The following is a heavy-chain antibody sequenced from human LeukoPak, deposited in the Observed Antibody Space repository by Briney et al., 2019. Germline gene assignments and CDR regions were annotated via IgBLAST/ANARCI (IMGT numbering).Heavy chain of an antibody. D-gene: IGHD3-22*01. CDR2: IWYDGRNK. V-gene: IGHV3-33*01. CDR1: GFSFSNYG. J-gene: IGHJ4*02. Sequence: GGSLRLSCAASGFSFSNYGMHWVRQAPGKGLEWVAVIWYDGRNKYYADSVKGRFTISRDNSKNTLYLQMNSLRAEDTAVYYCAREVRGYYFDYWGQGTLVTVSS. CDR3: AREVRGYYFDY.